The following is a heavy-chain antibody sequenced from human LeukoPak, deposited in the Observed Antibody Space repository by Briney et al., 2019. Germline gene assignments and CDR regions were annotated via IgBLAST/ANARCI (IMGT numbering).Heavy chain of an antibody. V-gene: IGHV4-39*01. CDR2: VYYGGDA. CDR3: ARLFSRGWPYYYGLGA. J-gene: IGHJ6*02. Sequence: SETLSLTCTVSGGSIDSSGSYWGWIRQPPGKGLEGIGCVYYGGDAYYNPSLKSRVTISADLYKNQFSLSLISVTAADTALYYCARLFSRGWPYYYGLGAWGQGPTVTVSS. CDR1: GGSIDSSGSY. D-gene: IGHD6-19*01.